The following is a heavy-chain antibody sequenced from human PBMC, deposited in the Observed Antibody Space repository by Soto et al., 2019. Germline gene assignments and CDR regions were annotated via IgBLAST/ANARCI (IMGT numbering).Heavy chain of an antibody. CDR2: ISHRSSRYYI. CDR1: GFTFSSYS. J-gene: IGHJ5*01. Sequence: GGSLRLSCAASGFTFSSYSMVWVRQAPGKGLEWASSISHRSSRYYIYYSDSVKGRFTISRDDAKNSLFLQMDSLRAEDTATYYCARNQQLINKGWLDSWGRGTLVTVSS. CDR3: ARNQQLINKGWLDS. D-gene: IGHD1-1*01. V-gene: IGHV3-21*01.